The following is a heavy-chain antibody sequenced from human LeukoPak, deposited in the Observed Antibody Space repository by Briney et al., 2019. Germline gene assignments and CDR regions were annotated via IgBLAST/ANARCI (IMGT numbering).Heavy chain of an antibody. D-gene: IGHD2-15*01. CDR1: GFTFSSYA. V-gene: IGHV3-30*04. J-gene: IGHJ4*02. Sequence: GRSLRLSCAASGFTFSSYAMHWVRQAPGKGLEWVAVISYDGSNKYYADSVKGRFTISRDNSKNTLYLQMNSLRAEDTAVYYCARAPLLYGSGVSCYAGYFDYWGQGTLVSVSS. CDR2: ISYDGSNK. CDR3: ARAPLLYGSGVSCYAGYFDY.